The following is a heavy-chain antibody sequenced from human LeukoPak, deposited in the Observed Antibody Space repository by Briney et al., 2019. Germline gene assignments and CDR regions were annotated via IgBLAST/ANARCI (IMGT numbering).Heavy chain of an antibody. D-gene: IGHD2-2*01. V-gene: IGHV1-2*02. CDR1: GYTFTGYY. J-gene: IGHJ5*02. Sequence: GASVKVSCKASGYTFTGYYIHWVRQAPGQGLEWMGWINPNSGGTSYAQKFQGRVTMTRDTSINTVYMELSRLRSDDTAVYYCARDGGWYRMLYWFDPWGQGTLVTVSS. CDR2: INPNSGGT. CDR3: ARDGGWYRMLYWFDP.